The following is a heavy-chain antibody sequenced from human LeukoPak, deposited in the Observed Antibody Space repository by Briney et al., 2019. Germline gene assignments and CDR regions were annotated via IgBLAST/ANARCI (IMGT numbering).Heavy chain of an antibody. CDR1: GFTFSNYW. J-gene: IGHJ4*02. V-gene: IGHV3-7*01. D-gene: IGHD2-2*01. Sequence: GGSLRLSCTTSGFTFSNYWMSWVRQAPGKGLEWMANINQDAGEKYYVDSVKGRFTISRDNAKNSLYLQMNSLRAEDTAVYYCARAPIVVVPTRRQTYFDYWGQGTLVTVSS. CDR2: INQDAGEK. CDR3: ARAPIVVVPTRRQTYFDY.